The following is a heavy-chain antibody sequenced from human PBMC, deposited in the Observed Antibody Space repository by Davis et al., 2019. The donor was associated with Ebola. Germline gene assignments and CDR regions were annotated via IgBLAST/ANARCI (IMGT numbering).Heavy chain of an antibody. CDR1: GGSFSGYY. Sequence: PSETLSLTCAVYGGSFSGYYWSWIRQPPGKGLEWIGEIYHSGSTNYNPSLKSRVTISVDTSKNQFSLKLSSVTAADTAVYYCARGYSPMGVWGQGTTVTVSS. CDR3: ARGYSPMGV. J-gene: IGHJ6*02. V-gene: IGHV4-34*01. D-gene: IGHD2-21*01. CDR2: IYHSGST.